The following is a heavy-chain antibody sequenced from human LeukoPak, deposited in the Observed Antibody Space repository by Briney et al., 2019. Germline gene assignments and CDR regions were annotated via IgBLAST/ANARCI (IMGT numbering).Heavy chain of an antibody. J-gene: IGHJ4*02. CDR1: GGSISSYY. D-gene: IGHD2-15*01. CDR2: MYYGGSS. V-gene: IGHV4-59*01. Sequence: SETLSLTCTVSGGSISSYYWSWIRQPPGKGLEWIGYMYYGGSSNYNASLKSRVTISVDMSKNRFSLKLSSVTAADTAVYYCARDVCFGGSCYSDYFDYWGQGILVTVSS. CDR3: ARDVCFGGSCYSDYFDY.